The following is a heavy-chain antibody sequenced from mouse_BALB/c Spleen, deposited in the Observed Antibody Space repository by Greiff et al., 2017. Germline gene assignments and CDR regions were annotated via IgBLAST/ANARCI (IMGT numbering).Heavy chain of an antibody. J-gene: IGHJ2*01. Sequence: QVQLKESGAELAKPGASVKMSCKASGYTFTSYWMHWVKQRPGQGLEWIGYINPSTGYTEYNQKFKDKATLTADKSSSTAYMQLSSLTSEDSAVYYCARSHYYGSSLYYFDYWGQGTTLTVSS. D-gene: IGHD1-1*01. CDR2: INPSTGYT. V-gene: IGHV1-7*01. CDR1: GYTFTSYW. CDR3: ARSHYYGSSLYYFDY.